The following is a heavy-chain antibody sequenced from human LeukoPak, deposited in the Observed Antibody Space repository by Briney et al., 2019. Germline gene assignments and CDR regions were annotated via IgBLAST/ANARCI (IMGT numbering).Heavy chain of an antibody. CDR3: ARGLLGSSSWHGDWFDP. CDR2: INHSGST. V-gene: IGHV4-34*01. Sequence: TSETLSLTCAVYGGSFSGYYCSWIRQPPGKGLEWIGEINHSGSTNYNPSLKSRVTISVDTSKNQFSLKLSSVTAADTAVYYCARGLLGSSSWHGDWFDPWGQGTLVTVSS. D-gene: IGHD6-13*01. CDR1: GGSFSGYY. J-gene: IGHJ5*02.